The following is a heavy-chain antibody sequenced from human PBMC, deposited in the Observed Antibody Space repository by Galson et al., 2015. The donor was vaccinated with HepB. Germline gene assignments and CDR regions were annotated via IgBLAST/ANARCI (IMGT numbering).Heavy chain of an antibody. CDR3: ALHSGYSLYYYYGMDV. Sequence: SVKVSCKASGGTFSSYTISWVRQAPGQGLEWMGRIIPILGIANYAQKFQGRVTITADKSTSTAYMELSSLRSEDTAVYYCALHSGYSLYYYYGMDVWGQGTTVTVSS. V-gene: IGHV1-69*02. J-gene: IGHJ6*02. CDR2: IIPILGIA. D-gene: IGHD3-22*01. CDR1: GGTFSSYT.